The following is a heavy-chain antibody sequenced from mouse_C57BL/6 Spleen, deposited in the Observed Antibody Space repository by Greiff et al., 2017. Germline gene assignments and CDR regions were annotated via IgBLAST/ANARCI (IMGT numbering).Heavy chain of an antibody. Sequence: EVQLQQSGPELVKPGASVKISCKASGYSFTGYYMNWVKQSPEKSLEWIGEINPSTGGTTYNQKFKAKATLTVDKSSSTAYMQLKSLTSEDSAGYYCASYDYPYAMDDWGQGTSVTVSS. J-gene: IGHJ4*01. CDR1: GYSFTGYY. CDR2: INPSTGGT. V-gene: IGHV1-42*01. CDR3: ASYDYPYAMDD. D-gene: IGHD2-4*01.